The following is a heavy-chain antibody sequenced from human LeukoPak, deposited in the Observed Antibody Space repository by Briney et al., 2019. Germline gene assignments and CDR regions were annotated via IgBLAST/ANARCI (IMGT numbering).Heavy chain of an antibody. V-gene: IGHV3-48*03. D-gene: IGHD2-2*01. Sequence: GGSLRLSCAASGFTFSSYEMNWVRQAPGKGLEWVSYISSSGSTIYYADSVKGRFTISRDNAKNSLYLQMNSLRAEDTAVYYCAGYQLLPSHGAFDIWGQGTMVTVSS. CDR3: AGYQLLPSHGAFDI. CDR2: ISSSGSTI. CDR1: GFTFSSYE. J-gene: IGHJ3*02.